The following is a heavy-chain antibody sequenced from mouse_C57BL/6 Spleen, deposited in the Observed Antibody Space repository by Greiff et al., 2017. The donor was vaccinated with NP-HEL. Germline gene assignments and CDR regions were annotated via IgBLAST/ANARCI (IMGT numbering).Heavy chain of an antibody. D-gene: IGHD2-4*01. CDR1: GFTFSSYA. Sequence: DVMLVESGGGLVKPGGSLKLSCAASGFTFSSYAMSWVRQTPEKRLEWVATISDGGSYTYYPDNVKGRFTIPRDNAKNNLYLQMSHLKSEDTAMYYCARDRGYYDYDPAWFAYWGQGTLVTVSA. CDR2: ISDGGSYT. J-gene: IGHJ3*01. V-gene: IGHV5-4*01. CDR3: ARDRGYYDYDPAWFAY.